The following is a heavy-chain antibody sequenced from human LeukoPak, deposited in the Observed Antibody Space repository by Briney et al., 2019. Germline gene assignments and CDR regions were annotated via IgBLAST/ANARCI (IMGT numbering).Heavy chain of an antibody. CDR1: GGSISSGSYY. J-gene: IGHJ6*03. CDR2: IYTSGST. D-gene: IGHD3-3*01. Sequence: PSQTLSLTCTVSGGSISSGSYYWSWIRQPAGKGLEWIGRIYTSGSTNYNPSLKSRVTISVDTSKNQFSLKLSSVTAADTAVYYCARRQNSVTIFGMIRVGYYYMDVWGKGTTVTVSS. CDR3: ARRQNSVTIFGMIRVGYYYMDV. V-gene: IGHV4-61*02.